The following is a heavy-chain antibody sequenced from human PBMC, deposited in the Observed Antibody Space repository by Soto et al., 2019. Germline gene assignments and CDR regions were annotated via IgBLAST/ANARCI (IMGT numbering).Heavy chain of an antibody. D-gene: IGHD2-15*01. CDR1: GFTFSDYD. CDR3: ARGGVVAATPYYDGMDV. CDR2: ISSSSSYT. J-gene: IGHJ6*02. Sequence: QVQLVESGGGLVKPGGSLRLSCAASGFTFSDYDMSWIRQAPGKGLEWVSYISSSSSYTNYADSVKGRFTISRDNAKNSLYLQMNSLRAEDTAVYYCARGGVVAATPYYDGMDVWGQGTTVTVSS. V-gene: IGHV3-11*06.